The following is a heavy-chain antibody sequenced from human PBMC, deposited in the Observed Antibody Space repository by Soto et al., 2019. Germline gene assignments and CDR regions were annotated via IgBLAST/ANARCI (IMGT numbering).Heavy chain of an antibody. CDR1: GFTFSSYA. J-gene: IGHJ6*02. Sequence: EVQLLESGGGLVQPGGSLRLSCAASGFTFSSYAMSWVRQAPGKGLEWGSAINGGGSSTYYADSVKGRVTISRDNSKNTLYLQMNSLRAEDTAVYYCAKVSLGATTITDYYYGLDFWGQGTTVTVFS. V-gene: IGHV3-23*01. D-gene: IGHD1-26*01. CDR3: AKVSLGATTITDYYYGLDF. CDR2: INGGGSST.